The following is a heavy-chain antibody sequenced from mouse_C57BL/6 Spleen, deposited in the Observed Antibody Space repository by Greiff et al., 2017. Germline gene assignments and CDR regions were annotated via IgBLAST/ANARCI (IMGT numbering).Heavy chain of an antibody. CDR2: IYPSDSET. CDR1: GYTFTSYW. J-gene: IGHJ3*01. V-gene: IGHV1-61*01. D-gene: IGHD2-2*01. Sequence: QVQLQQPGAELVRPGSSVKLSCKASGYTFTSYWMDWVKQRPGQGLEWIGNIYPSDSETHYNQKFKDKATLTVDKSSSTAYMPISRLTSEDSAVYYCARDGYAWFAYWGQGTMVTVSA. CDR3: ARDGYAWFAY.